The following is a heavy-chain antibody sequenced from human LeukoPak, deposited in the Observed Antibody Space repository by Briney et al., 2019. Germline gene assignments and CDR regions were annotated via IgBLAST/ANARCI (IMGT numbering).Heavy chain of an antibody. CDR3: AKDGAYINYHYYFDS. V-gene: IGHV3-30*18. CDR1: GFSFSDYG. Sequence: GGSLRLSCAASGFSFSDYGIHWVRQAPGKGLEWVAVISFDGSNKYYADAVKGRFTISRDNSKTTLSLPMTSLRVEDTAVYYCAKDGAYINYHYYFDSWGRGTLVTVSS. D-gene: IGHD4-11*01. CDR2: ISFDGSNK. J-gene: IGHJ4*02.